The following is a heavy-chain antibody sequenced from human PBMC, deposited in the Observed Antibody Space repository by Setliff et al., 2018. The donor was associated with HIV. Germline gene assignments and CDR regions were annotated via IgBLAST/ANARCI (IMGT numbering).Heavy chain of an antibody. V-gene: IGHV3-15*01. Sequence: PGGSLRLSCAASGFIFRNAWMTWVRQAQGKGLEWVGRIKSKTDGETTDYAAPVRGRFTISRDDSENTVYLQMNSLKSEDSAVYYCTTRGVPAAYRPSAYYYYSHMDVWGKGITVTAP. CDR2: IKSKTDGETT. D-gene: IGHD2-2*01. CDR1: GFIFRNAW. CDR3: TTRGVPAAYRPSAYYYYSHMDV. J-gene: IGHJ6*03.